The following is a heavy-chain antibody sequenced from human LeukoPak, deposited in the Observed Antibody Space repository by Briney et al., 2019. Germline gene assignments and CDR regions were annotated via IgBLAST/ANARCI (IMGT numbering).Heavy chain of an antibody. CDR3: ARAVLYYDFWSGYSDAFDI. Sequence: ASETLSLTCAVYGGSFSGYYWSWIRQPPGKGPEWIGEINHSGSTNYNPSLKSRVTISVDTSKNQFSLKLSSVTAADTAVYYCARAVLYYDFWSGYSDAFDIWGQGTMVTVSS. CDR2: INHSGST. D-gene: IGHD3-3*01. CDR1: GGSFSGYY. V-gene: IGHV4-34*01. J-gene: IGHJ3*02.